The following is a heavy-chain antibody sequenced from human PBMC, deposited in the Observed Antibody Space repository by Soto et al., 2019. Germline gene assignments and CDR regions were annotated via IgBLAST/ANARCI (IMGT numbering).Heavy chain of an antibody. CDR1: GGSFSGYY. Sequence: QVQLQQWGAGLLKPSETLSLTCAVYGGSFSGYYWSWIRQTPGKGLEWIGEINDSGSTNNNPSLMSRVTILVDTPKNQFSLKLSSVTAADTAVYYCARGSLLCFGELSRRGGYYYYMDVWGKGTTVTVSS. CDR2: INDSGST. J-gene: IGHJ6*03. CDR3: ARGSLLCFGELSRRGGYYYYMDV. D-gene: IGHD3-10*01. V-gene: IGHV4-34*01.